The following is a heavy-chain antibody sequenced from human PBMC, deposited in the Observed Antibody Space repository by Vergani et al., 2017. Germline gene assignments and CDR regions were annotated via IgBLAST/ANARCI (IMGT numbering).Heavy chain of an antibody. CDR1: GFTFSSYA. Sequence: EVQLVESGGGLVQPGGSLRLSCAASGFTFSSYAMHWVRQAPGKGLEYVSAISSNGGSTYYANSVKGRFTISRDNSKNTLYLQMGSLRAEDMAVYYCARARYYEILTRPPYAHYGMVGWGQGSTVTVSS. CDR3: ARARYYEILTRPPYAHYGMVG. V-gene: IGHV3-64*01. CDR2: ISSNGGST. D-gene: IGHD3-9*01. J-gene: IGHJ6*02.